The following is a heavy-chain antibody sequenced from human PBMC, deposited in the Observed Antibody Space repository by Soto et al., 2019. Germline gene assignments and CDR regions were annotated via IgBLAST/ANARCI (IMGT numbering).Heavy chain of an antibody. CDR2: TIPIFGTA. Sequence: SVKVSCKASGGTFSSYAISWVRQAPGQGLEWMGGTIPIFGTANYAQKFQGRVTITADKSTSTAYMELSSLRSEDTAVYYCARDGDGYNPLHYFDYWGQGTLVTVSS. CDR1: GGTFSSYA. CDR3: ARDGDGYNPLHYFDY. J-gene: IGHJ4*02. V-gene: IGHV1-69*06. D-gene: IGHD5-12*01.